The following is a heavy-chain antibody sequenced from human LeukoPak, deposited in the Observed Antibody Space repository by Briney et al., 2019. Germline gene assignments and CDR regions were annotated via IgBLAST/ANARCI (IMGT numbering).Heavy chain of an antibody. D-gene: IGHD1-14*01. Sequence: GGSLRLSCAASGFTFNNYAMSWVRQAPGKGLEWVADISGNGGRTYYRDSVKGRFTISRDNSKNTLYLQMNSLRAEDTALYYCAKEQTSSCYFDYWGQGTLVTVSS. CDR3: AKEQTSSCYFDY. CDR1: GFTFNNYA. CDR2: ISGNGGRT. V-gene: IGHV3-23*01. J-gene: IGHJ4*02.